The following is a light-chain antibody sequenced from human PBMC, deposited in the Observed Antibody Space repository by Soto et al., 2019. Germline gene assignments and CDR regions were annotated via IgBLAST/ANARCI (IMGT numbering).Light chain of an antibody. CDR3: QQSYVNPIT. J-gene: IGKJ5*01. CDR1: QGVGNY. Sequence: DIQMTQSPSSLSAFVGDRVTITCRASQGVGNYLSWYQQKQGKAPNLLIHITSNLQSGVPSRFSGSGYGTEFTLTISSVHPEDFATYYCQQSYVNPITFGQGTRLEIK. V-gene: IGKV1-39*01. CDR2: ITS.